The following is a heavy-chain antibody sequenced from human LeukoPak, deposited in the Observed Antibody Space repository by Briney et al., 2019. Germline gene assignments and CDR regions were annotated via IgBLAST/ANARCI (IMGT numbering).Heavy chain of an antibody. V-gene: IGHV4-30-4*01. D-gene: IGHD3-22*01. CDR2: IYYSGST. CDR3: ARVPNYYDSSGYEDFDY. J-gene: IGHJ4*02. CDR1: GGSISSGDYY. Sequence: PSETLSLTCTVSGGSISSGDYYWSWIRQPPGKGLEWIGYIYYSGSTYYNPSLKSRVTISVDTSKNQFSLKLSSVTAADTAVYYCARVPNYYDSSGYEDFDYWGQGTLVTVSS.